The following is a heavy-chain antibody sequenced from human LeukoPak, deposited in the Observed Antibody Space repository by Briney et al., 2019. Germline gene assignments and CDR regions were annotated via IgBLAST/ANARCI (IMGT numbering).Heavy chain of an antibody. Sequence: GASVKVSCKASGYTVTCYYMHWVRQAPGQGLEWMGWINPNSGGTNYAQKFQGWVTMTRDTSISTAYMELSRLRSDDTAVYYCARVVAGTWGVFDYWGQGALVTVSS. CDR3: ARVVAGTWGVFDY. D-gene: IGHD6-19*01. J-gene: IGHJ4*02. V-gene: IGHV1-2*04. CDR1: GYTVTCYY. CDR2: INPNSGGT.